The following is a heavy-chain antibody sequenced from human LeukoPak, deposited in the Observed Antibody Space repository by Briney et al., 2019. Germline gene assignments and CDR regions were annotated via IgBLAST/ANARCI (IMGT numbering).Heavy chain of an antibody. D-gene: IGHD2-2*02. CDR3: ARESVQYCSSTSCYTRGGIDY. CDR2: INHSGST. CDR1: GGSFSGYY. J-gene: IGHJ4*02. V-gene: IGHV4-34*01. Sequence: PSETLSLTCAVYGGSFSGYYWNWIRQPPGKGLEWIGEINHSGSTNYNPSLKSRVTISVDTSKNQFSLKLSSVTAADTAVYYCARESVQYCSSTSCYTRGGIDYWGQGTLGTVSS.